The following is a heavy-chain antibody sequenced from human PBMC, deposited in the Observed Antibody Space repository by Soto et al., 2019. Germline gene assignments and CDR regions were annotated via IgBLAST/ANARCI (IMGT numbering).Heavy chain of an antibody. CDR3: ARVYRDIVATAPGDYYYMDV. D-gene: IGHD5-12*01. Sequence: PGGSLRLSCAASGFTFSSYSMNWVRQAPGKGLEWVSYISSSSSTIYYADSVKGRFTISRDNAKNSLYLQMNCLRAEDTAVYYCARVYRDIVATAPGDYYYMDVWGKGTTVTVSS. V-gene: IGHV3-48*01. CDR2: ISSSSSTI. J-gene: IGHJ6*03. CDR1: GFTFSSYS.